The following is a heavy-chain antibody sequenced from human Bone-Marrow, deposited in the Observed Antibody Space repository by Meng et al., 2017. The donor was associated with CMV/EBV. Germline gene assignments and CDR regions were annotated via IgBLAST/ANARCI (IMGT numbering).Heavy chain of an antibody. CDR2: IRNKPYGETT. Sequence: GESLKISCAASGFTFGDYTMSWVRQAPGKGLEWVGLIRNKPYGETTEYDPSVKGRFTISRDDSESIVYLQMNSLKAEDTAVYFCIRGGLHYFDSWGQGTLVTVSS. CDR3: IRGGLHYFDS. V-gene: IGHV3-49*04. D-gene: IGHD4-11*01. J-gene: IGHJ4*02. CDR1: GFTFGDYT.